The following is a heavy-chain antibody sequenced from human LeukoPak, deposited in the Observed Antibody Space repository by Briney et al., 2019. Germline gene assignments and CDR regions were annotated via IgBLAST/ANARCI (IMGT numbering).Heavy chain of an antibody. Sequence: SETLSLTCTVSGGSISSSSYYWGWIRQPPGTGLEWIGSIYYSGSTYYNPSLKSRVTLSVDTSKNQFSLKLSSVTAADTAVYYCARPLYSSSWYFWDYWGQGTLVTVSS. D-gene: IGHD6-13*01. J-gene: IGHJ4*02. CDR2: IYYSGST. CDR1: GGSISSSSYY. V-gene: IGHV4-39*01. CDR3: ARPLYSSSWYFWDY.